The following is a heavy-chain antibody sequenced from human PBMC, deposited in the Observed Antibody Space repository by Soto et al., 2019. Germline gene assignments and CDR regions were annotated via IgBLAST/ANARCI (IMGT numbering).Heavy chain of an antibody. D-gene: IGHD3-10*01. CDR2: LSGSGGTT. Sequence: GVSLRLSCTVSGVTFSNYAMNWVRQAPGKGLEWVSSLSGSGGTTYYADSVKGRFIISRDNSKNTLYLLMNSLRAEDTALYYCVKKRADYGSGADTFYFDSWGQGSLVTVSP. CDR1: GVTFSNYA. CDR3: VKKRADYGSGADTFYFDS. V-gene: IGHV3-23*01. J-gene: IGHJ4*02.